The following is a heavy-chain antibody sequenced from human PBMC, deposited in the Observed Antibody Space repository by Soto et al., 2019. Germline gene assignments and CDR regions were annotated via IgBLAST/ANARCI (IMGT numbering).Heavy chain of an antibody. CDR1: GSSISSYY. Sequence: PSETLSLTCTVSGSSISSYYWGWIRQPPGKGLEWIGHMYHSGTTNYNSSLKSRVTISTDTSKNQFSLKLSTVTAADTAVYYCARRCGQDGRGGSCYLYFDTGGEVPLVTVS. D-gene: IGHD2-15*01. V-gene: IGHV4-59*08. CDR2: MYHSGTT. CDR3: ARRCGQDGRGGSCYLYFDT. J-gene: IGHJ5*02.